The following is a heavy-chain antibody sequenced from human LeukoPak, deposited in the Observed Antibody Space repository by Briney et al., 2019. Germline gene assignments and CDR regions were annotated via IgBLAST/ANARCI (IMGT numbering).Heavy chain of an antibody. D-gene: IGHD3-3*01. CDR2: IYYSGST. J-gene: IGHJ6*03. CDR1: GGSISSNY. V-gene: IGHV4-59*01. CDR3: ARASLPHYDFWSGYNMDV. Sequence: SETLSLTCTVSGGSISSNYWSWIRQPPGKGPEWIGYIYYSGSTNYNPSLKSRVTISVDTSKNQFSLKLSSVTAADTAVYYCARASLPHYDFWSGYNMDVWGKGTTVTVSS.